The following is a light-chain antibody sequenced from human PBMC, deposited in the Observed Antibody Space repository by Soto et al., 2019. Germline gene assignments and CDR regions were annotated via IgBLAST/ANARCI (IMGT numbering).Light chain of an antibody. CDR3: SSYTSSSTGVV. Sequence: QSALTQPASVSGSPGQSITISCTGTSSDVGGYNYVSWHQHHPGKAPKLMIYEVSNRPSGVSNRFSGSKSGNTASLTISGLQAEDEADYYCSSYTSSSTGVVFGGGTQLTVL. V-gene: IGLV2-14*01. CDR1: SSDVGGYNY. J-gene: IGLJ2*01. CDR2: EVS.